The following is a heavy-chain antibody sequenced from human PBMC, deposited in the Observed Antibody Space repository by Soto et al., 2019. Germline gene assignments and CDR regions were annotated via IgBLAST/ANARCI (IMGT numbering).Heavy chain of an antibody. V-gene: IGHV6-1*01. CDR3: ARVRSKTMDV. CDR1: GDSVSSNSVT. CDR2: THYRSKWYN. J-gene: IGHJ6*02. Sequence: SQTLSLTCAISGDSVSSNSVTWNWIRQSPSRGLEWLGRTHYRSKWYNDYAESVKSRITINPDTSKNQFSLQLNSVTPEDTAVYYCARVRSKTMDVWGQGTTVTVSS. D-gene: IGHD1-26*01.